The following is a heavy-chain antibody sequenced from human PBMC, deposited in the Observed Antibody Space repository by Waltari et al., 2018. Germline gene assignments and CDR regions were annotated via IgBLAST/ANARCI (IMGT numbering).Heavy chain of an antibody. V-gene: IGHV4-61*01. CDR1: GGSVSSGSYY. J-gene: IGHJ6*02. Sequence: QVQLQESGPGLVKPSETLSLTCTVSGGSVSSGSYYWSWIRPPPGRGLEWIGYIYYSGSTNYNPSLKSRVTISVDTSKNQFSLKLSSVTAADTAVYYCARADYYGSGSYFQGYYYYGMDVWGQGTTVTVSS. CDR2: IYYSGST. CDR3: ARADYYGSGSYFQGYYYYGMDV. D-gene: IGHD3-10*01.